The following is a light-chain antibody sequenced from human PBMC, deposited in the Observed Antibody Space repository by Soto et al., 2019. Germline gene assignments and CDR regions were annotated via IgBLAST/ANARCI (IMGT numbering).Light chain of an antibody. CDR3: QQYNNWPPLT. J-gene: IGKJ4*01. V-gene: IGKV3-15*01. CDR1: QFIGSN. CDR2: DAS. Sequence: EIVMTQSPVTLSVSPGERATLSCRASQFIGSNLAWYQQKPAQPPRLLIYDASTRATGIPARFSGSGSGTEFTLTISSLQSEDFAVYYCQQYNNWPPLTFGGGTKVDIK.